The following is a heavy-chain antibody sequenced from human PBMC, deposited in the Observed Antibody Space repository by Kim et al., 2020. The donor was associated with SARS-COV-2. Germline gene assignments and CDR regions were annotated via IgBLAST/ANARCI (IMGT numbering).Heavy chain of an antibody. CDR3: AKDLGSSDWNSFDY. CDR1: GFTFSSYA. V-gene: IGHV3-30*18. CDR2: ISYDGSNK. D-gene: IGHD6-19*01. J-gene: IGHJ4*02. Sequence: GGSLRLSCAASGFTFSSYAIHWVRQAPGKGLEWVSVISYDGSNKYYSDSVKGRFSISRDNSKNMLYLQMNSLRADDTAVYYCAKDLGSSDWNSFDYWGQGVLVTVSS.